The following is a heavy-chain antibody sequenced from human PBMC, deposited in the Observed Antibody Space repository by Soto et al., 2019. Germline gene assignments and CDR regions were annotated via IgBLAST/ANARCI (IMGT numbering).Heavy chain of an antibody. V-gene: IGHV3-30-3*01. CDR1: GFTFSSYA. CDR2: ISYDGSNK. Sequence: GGSLRLSCAASGFTFSSYAMHWVRQAPGKGLEWVAVISYDGSNKYYADSVKGRFTISRDNPKNTLYLQMNSLRAEDTAMYYCAKARCYATDCYVPYAWGQGTVVTVSS. D-gene: IGHD3-16*01. J-gene: IGHJ5*02. CDR3: AKARCYATDCYVPYA.